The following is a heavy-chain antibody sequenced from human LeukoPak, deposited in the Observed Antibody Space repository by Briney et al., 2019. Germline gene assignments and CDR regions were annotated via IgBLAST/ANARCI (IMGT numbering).Heavy chain of an antibody. D-gene: IGHD6-19*01. J-gene: IGHJ4*02. Sequence: GGSLRLSCAASGFTVSSNYMSWVRQAPGKGLEWVSIIYSGGSTYYADSVKGRFTISRDNSKNTLYLQMSSLRAEDTAVYYCTGARQWLVKDWGQGTLDTVSS. V-gene: IGHV3-66*01. CDR1: GFTVSSNY. CDR3: TGARQWLVKD. CDR2: IYSGGST.